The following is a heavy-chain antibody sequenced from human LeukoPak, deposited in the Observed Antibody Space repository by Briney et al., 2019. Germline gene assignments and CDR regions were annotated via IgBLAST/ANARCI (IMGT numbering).Heavy chain of an antibody. CDR2: INPSGGST. Sequence: ASVKVSCKASGYTFTSYYMHWVRQAPGQGLEWMGIINPSGGSTSYAQKFPGRVTMTRDPSTSTVYMELSSLRSEDTAVYYCARVYSYGAIDYWGQGTLVTVSS. D-gene: IGHD5-18*01. CDR3: ARVYSYGAIDY. V-gene: IGHV1-46*01. CDR1: GYTFTSYY. J-gene: IGHJ4*02.